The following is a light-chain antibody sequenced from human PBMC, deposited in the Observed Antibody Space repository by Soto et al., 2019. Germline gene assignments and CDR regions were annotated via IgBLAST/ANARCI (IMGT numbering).Light chain of an antibody. CDR2: EVS. J-gene: IGLJ3*02. V-gene: IGLV2-14*01. Sequence: QSVLTQPASVSGSPGQSITISCTGTSSDVGGYNYVSWYQQHPGKAPKLMIYEVSNRPSGVANRFSGSKSGNTASLTISGLRAEDEADYYCSSYTSSSTPRVFGGGTKLTVL. CDR3: SSYTSSSTPRV. CDR1: SSDVGGYNY.